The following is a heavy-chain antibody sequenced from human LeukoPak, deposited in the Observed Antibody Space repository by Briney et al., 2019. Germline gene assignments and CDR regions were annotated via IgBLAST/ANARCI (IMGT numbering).Heavy chain of an antibody. J-gene: IGHJ3*02. CDR1: GFTFSSYS. CDR2: ISYDGSNK. D-gene: IGHD5-18*01. CDR3: ARDYHPYTAMVFKGAFDI. Sequence: GGSLRLSCAASGFTFSSYSMNWVRQAPGKGLEWVAVISYDGSNKYYADSVKGRFTISRDNSKNTLYLQMNSLRAEDTAVYYCARDYHPYTAMVFKGAFDIWGQGTMVTVSS. V-gene: IGHV3-30*03.